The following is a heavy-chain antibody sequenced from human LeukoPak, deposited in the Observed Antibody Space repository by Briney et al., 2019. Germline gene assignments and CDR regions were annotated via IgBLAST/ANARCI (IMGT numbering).Heavy chain of an antibody. V-gene: IGHV3-9*01. CDR1: GFTFDDYA. CDR2: ISWNSGSI. D-gene: IGHD2-21*01. Sequence: GGSLRLSCAASGFTFDDYAMHWVRQAPGKGLEWVSGISWNSGSIGYADSVKGRFTISRDKSKNTLYLQMNSLRAEDTAVYYCAKVGCGADCQIDYWGQGTLVTVSS. CDR3: AKVGCGADCQIDY. J-gene: IGHJ4*02.